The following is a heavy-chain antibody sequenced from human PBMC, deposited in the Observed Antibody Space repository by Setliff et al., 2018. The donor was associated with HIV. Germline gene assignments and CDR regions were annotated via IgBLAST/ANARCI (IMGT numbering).Heavy chain of an antibody. Sequence: GGSLRLSCAASGFTVSSNYMTWVRQAPGKGLEWVSVIYSGGSTSYADSVKGRFTISRDNSKNTVYLQMNSLRPEDTAVYYCARDSRYDSTWYDAEYCQQWGQGTLVTVSS. V-gene: IGHV3-66*02. J-gene: IGHJ1*01. D-gene: IGHD6-13*01. CDR2: IYSGGST. CDR3: ARDSRYDSTWYDAEYCQQ. CDR1: GFTVSSNY.